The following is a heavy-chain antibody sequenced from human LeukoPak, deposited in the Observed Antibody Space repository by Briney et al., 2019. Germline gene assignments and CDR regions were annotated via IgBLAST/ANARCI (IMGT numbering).Heavy chain of an antibody. V-gene: IGHV1-46*01. Sequence: ASVKVSCKASVYTFTSYYMHWVRDAPGQGLEWMGIINPSGGSTSYAQKFQGRVTMTRDTSTNTVYMELSSLRSEDTAVYYCARAPTILDAFDIWGQGTMVTVSS. CDR2: INPSGGST. CDR1: VYTFTSYY. J-gene: IGHJ3*02. CDR3: ARAPTILDAFDI.